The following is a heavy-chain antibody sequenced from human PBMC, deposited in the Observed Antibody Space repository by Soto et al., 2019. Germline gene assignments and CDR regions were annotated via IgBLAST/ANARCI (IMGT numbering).Heavy chain of an antibody. CDR3: ARRPAAAVDY. D-gene: IGHD6-13*01. J-gene: IGHJ4*02. CDR2: VSGSGGST. V-gene: IGHV3-23*01. Sequence: GGSLRLSCAASGVTCSSYAMSWVRQAPGKGLEWVSAVSGSGGSTYYADSVKGRFTISRDNSKNTLYLQMNSLRAEDTAVYYCARRPAAAVDYWGQGTLVTVSS. CDR1: GVTCSSYA.